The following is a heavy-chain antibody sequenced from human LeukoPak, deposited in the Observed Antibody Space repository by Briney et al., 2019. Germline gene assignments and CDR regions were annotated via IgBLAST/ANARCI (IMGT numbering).Heavy chain of an antibody. CDR2: IYTSGST. CDR1: GGSISSYY. Sequence: SETLSLTCIVSGGSISSYYWSWIRQPAGKGLEWIGRIYTSGSTNYNPSLKSRVTMSVDTSKNQFSLKLSSVTAADTAVYYCARDYSVPQWLVNYYYYYMDVWGKGTTVTVSS. J-gene: IGHJ6*03. D-gene: IGHD6-19*01. V-gene: IGHV4-4*07. CDR3: ARDYSVPQWLVNYYYYYMDV.